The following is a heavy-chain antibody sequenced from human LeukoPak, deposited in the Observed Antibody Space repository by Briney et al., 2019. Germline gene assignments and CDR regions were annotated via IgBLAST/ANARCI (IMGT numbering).Heavy chain of an antibody. CDR3: AKGLQDSSGYGKIDY. V-gene: IGHV3-30*18. CDR1: GFTFRNYV. J-gene: IGHJ4*02. Sequence: GGSLRLSCATSGFTFRNYVIHWVRQAPGKGLEWVAGISYDGSNKYCADSVKGRFTISRDNSKNTLYLEMNSLRAEDTAVYYCAKGLQDSSGYGKIDYWGQGTLVTVSS. D-gene: IGHD3-22*01. CDR2: ISYDGSNK.